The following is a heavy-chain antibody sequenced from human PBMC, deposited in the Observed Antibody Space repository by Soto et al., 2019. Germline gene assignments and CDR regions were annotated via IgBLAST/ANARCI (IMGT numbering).Heavy chain of an antibody. V-gene: IGHV4-34*01. D-gene: IGHD1-26*01. CDR1: GGSFSGYY. J-gene: IGHJ6*02. CDR2: INHSGST. Sequence: PSETLSLTCAVYGGSFSGYYWSWIRQPPGKGLEWIGEINHSGSTNYNPSLKSRVTISVDTSKNQFSLKLSSVTAADTAVYYCARLYSGSYYYYYYGMDVWGQGTTVTVSS. CDR3: ARLYSGSYYYYYYGMDV.